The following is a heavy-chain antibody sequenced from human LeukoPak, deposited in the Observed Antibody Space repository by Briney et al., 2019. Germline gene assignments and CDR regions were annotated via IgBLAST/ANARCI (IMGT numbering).Heavy chain of an antibody. CDR3: ARDRVVGDYFPGAFEI. J-gene: IGHJ3*02. CDR2: IFSTGST. V-gene: IGHV4-31*03. CDR1: GASISSGVYS. Sequence: SETLSLTCSVSGASISSGVYSWSWIRQQPGKGLEWFGYIFSTGSTYYSPSLKSRVNISVDTSKNQLFLKVASVTAADTAVYYCARDRVVGDYFPGAFEIWGQGTRATVSS. D-gene: IGHD5-12*01.